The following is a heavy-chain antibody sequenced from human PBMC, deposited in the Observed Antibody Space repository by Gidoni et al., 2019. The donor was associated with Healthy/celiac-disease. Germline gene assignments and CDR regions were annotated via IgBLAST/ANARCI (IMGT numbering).Heavy chain of an antibody. D-gene: IGHD5-18*01. CDR2: INHSGST. J-gene: IGHJ5*02. CDR1: GGSFSGYY. CDR3: ARGDGYSYGYWFDP. V-gene: IGHV4-34*01. Sequence: QVQLQQWGAGLLKPSETLSLTCAVYGGSFSGYYWSWIRQPPGKGLEWIGEINHSGSTNYNPSLKSRVTISVDTSKNQFSLKLSSVTAADTAVYYCARGDGYSYGYWFDPWGQGTLVTVSS.